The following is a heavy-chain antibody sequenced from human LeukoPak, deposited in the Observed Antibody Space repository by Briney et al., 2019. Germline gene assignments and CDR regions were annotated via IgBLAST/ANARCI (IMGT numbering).Heavy chain of an antibody. CDR3: AKGHRKGRWLPLDY. V-gene: IGHV3-9*01. D-gene: IGHD5-24*01. Sequence: GGSLRLSCAASGFTFDDYAMHWVRQAPGKGLEWVSSISWNSGRIGYADSVKGRFTISRDNAKNSLYVEMNSLRAEDTALYYCAKGHRKGRWLPLDYWGQGTPVTVSS. CDR1: GFTFDDYA. CDR2: ISWNSGRI. J-gene: IGHJ4*02.